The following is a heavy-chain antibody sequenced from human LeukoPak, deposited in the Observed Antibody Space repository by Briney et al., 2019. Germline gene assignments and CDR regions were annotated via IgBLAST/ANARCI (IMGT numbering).Heavy chain of an antibody. V-gene: IGHV3-49*04. J-gene: IGHJ4*02. D-gene: IGHD2-2*01. CDR3: TRPLTCSLTNCPIHNFAY. CDR2: IRSRRYGGTT. CDR1: GYALGVSP. Sequence: GGSLRLSCTASGYALGVSPMTWVRQAPGKGGEWVGFIRSRRYGGTTEYVASVKGRFTISRDDSKHIAYLQMNSLRSEDTAVYYCTRPLTCSLTNCPIHNFAYWGQGTLVTVSS.